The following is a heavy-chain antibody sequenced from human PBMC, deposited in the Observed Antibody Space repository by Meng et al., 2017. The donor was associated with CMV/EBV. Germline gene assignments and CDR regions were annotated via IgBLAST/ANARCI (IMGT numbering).Heavy chain of an antibody. CDR3: ARRNARWGIIVGVRDSYYGMDV. CDR2: IYYSGST. CDR1: GGSISSSSYY. D-gene: IGHD1-26*01. J-gene: IGHJ6*02. V-gene: IGHV4-39*07. Sequence: SETLSLTCTVSGGSISSSSYYWGWIRQPPGKGLEWIGSIYYSGSTYYNPSLKSRVTISVDKSKNQFSLKLSSVTAADTAVYYCARRNARWGIIVGVRDSYYGMDVWGQGTTVTVSS.